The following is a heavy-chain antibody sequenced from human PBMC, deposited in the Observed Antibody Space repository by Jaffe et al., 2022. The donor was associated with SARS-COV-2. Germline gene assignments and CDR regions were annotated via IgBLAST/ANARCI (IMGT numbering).Heavy chain of an antibody. CDR1: GGSISSSTYY. V-gene: IGHV4-39*01. D-gene: IGHD3-10*01. CDR3: TRSGVAEVFFDS. CDR2: IHYSGST. J-gene: IGHJ4*02. Sequence: QLQLQESGPGLVRPSETLSLTCSVSGGSISSSTYYWGWIRQPPGKGLEWIGNIHYSGSTYYNPSLKSRVIFSVDTSKNQFSLKLSSVTAADTAVYFCTRSGVAEVFFDSWGQGTLITVSS.